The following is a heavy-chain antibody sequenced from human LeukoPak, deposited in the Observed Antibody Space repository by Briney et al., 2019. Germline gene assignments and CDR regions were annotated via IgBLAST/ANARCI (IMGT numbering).Heavy chain of an antibody. CDR3: ARVPDFDWLLLLDY. CDR1: GGSINSFY. Sequence: SETLSLTCTVSGGSINSFYWTWIRQPAGKGLEWIGYIYYSGSTNYNPSLKSRVTISVDTSKNQFSLKLSSVTAADTAVYYCARVPDFDWLLLLDYWGQGTLVTVSS. D-gene: IGHD3-9*01. J-gene: IGHJ4*02. CDR2: IYYSGST. V-gene: IGHV4-59*01.